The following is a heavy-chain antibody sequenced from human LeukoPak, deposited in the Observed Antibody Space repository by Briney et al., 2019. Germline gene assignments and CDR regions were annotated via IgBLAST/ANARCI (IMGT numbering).Heavy chain of an antibody. D-gene: IGHD6-13*01. V-gene: IGHV3-21*01. J-gene: IGHJ6*03. CDR3: ARYPVGYGYYYYYYMDV. CDR2: ISSSSSYI. CDR1: GFTFSSYS. Sequence: GGSLRLSCAASGFTFSSYSMNWVRQAPGKGLEWVSSISSSSSYIYYADSVKGRFTISRDNAKNSLYLQMNSLRAAETAVYYCARYPVGYGYYYYYYMDVWGKGTTVTVSS.